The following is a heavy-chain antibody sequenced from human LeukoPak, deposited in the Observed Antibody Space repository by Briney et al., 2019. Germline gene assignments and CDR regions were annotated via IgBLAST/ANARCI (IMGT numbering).Heavy chain of an antibody. CDR2: IKQDGSEK. Sequence: PVGSLRLSCAASAFTFSSYWMSWVRQAPGKGLEWVANIKQDGSEKYYVDSVKGRFTISRDNAKNSLYLQMNSLRAEDTAVYYCASVIVTETDAFDIWGQGTMVTVSS. CDR3: ASVIVTETDAFDI. CDR1: AFTFSSYW. V-gene: IGHV3-7*01. D-gene: IGHD2/OR15-2a*01. J-gene: IGHJ3*02.